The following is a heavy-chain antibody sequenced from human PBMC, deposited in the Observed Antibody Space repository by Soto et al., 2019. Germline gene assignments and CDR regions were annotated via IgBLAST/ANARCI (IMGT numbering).Heavy chain of an antibody. V-gene: IGHV2-5*02. CDR1: GLSLSTTGVG. CDR2: IYWDDDK. CDR3: VQSRCGGDCLQSYSSHSYYGLDV. J-gene: IGHJ6*02. Sequence: QITLKESGPTLVKPTQTLTLTCTFSGLSLSTTGVGVGWIRQPPGKALEWLALIYWDDDKRYSPSLKSRLTITTDTSKNQVVLTMNNMDPVDTATYYCVQSRCGGDCLQSYSSHSYYGLDVWGQGTTVTGSS. D-gene: IGHD2-21*02.